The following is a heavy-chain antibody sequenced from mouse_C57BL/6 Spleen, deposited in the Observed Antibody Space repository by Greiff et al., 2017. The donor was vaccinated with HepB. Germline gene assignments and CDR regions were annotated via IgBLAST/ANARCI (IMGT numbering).Heavy chain of an antibody. CDR2: IYPGSGST. CDR3: AIYVSSPFAY. CDR1: GYTFTSYW. J-gene: IGHJ3*01. V-gene: IGHV1-55*01. Sequence: QVQLQQPGAELVKPGASVKMSCKASGYTFTSYWITWVKQRPGQGLEWIGDIYPGSGSTNYNEKFKSKSTLTVDKSSSTAYMQLSSLTSEDSAVYYCAIYVSSPFAYWGQGTLVTVSA. D-gene: IGHD1-1*01.